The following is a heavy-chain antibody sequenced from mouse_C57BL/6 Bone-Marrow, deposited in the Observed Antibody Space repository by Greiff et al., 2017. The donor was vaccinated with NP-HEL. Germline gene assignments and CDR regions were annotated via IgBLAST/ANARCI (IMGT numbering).Heavy chain of an antibody. CDR2: IDPSDSYT. CDR3: ARWHIYYYGLWYFDV. D-gene: IGHD1-1*01. Sequence: QVQLQQPGAELVMPGASVKLSCKASGYTFTSYWMHWVKQRPGQGLAWIGEIDPSDSYTNYNQKFKGKSTLTVDKSSSTAYMQLSSLTSEDSAVYYCARWHIYYYGLWYFDVWGTGTTVTVSS. V-gene: IGHV1-69*01. CDR1: GYTFTSYW. J-gene: IGHJ1*03.